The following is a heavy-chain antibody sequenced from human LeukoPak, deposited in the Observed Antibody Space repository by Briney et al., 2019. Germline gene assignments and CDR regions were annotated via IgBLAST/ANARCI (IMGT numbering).Heavy chain of an antibody. V-gene: IGHV4-59*08. J-gene: IGHJ4*02. Sequence: PSETLSLTCTVSGGSTSSYYWSWIRQPPGKGLEWIGYIYYSGSTNYNPSLKSRVTISVDTSKNQFSLKLSSVTAADTAVYYCARGLSRGGTTRWGQGTLVTVSS. D-gene: IGHD1-1*01. CDR1: GGSTSSYY. CDR2: IYYSGST. CDR3: ARGLSRGGTTR.